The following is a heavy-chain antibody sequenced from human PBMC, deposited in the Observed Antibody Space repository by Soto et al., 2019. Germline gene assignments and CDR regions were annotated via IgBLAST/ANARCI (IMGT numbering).Heavy chain of an antibody. CDR1: IFKFGIYS. V-gene: IGHV3-23*01. CDR3: VKEWTPRRAFDY. CDR2: ISGSGSST. D-gene: IGHD5-12*01. Sequence: GGALILSCAAAIFKFGIYSMSWVRQAPVKGLEWVSSISGSGSSTFYSDSVKGRFTISRDNSKNTVYLQMNSLRIEDTAKYYCVKEWTPRRAFDYWGQGTQVTVSS. J-gene: IGHJ4*02.